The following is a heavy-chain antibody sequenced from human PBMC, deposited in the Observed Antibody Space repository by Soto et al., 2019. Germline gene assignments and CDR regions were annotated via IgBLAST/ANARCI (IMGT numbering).Heavy chain of an antibody. Sequence: QITLKESGPTLVRPTQPLTLTCTFSGFSLSTTVVGVGWIPQPPGTALEWLAPISCDDDKRYSPSLKRRLTITNDPPKKAVILTMTSMDPLHTATYSGAQRLRDNGLGRERANYFGPWGQATLVSVSS. CDR1: GFSLSTTVVG. CDR2: ISCDDDK. D-gene: IGHD3-10*01. V-gene: IGHV2-5*02. J-gene: IGHJ5*02. CDR3: AQRLRDNGLGRERANYFGP.